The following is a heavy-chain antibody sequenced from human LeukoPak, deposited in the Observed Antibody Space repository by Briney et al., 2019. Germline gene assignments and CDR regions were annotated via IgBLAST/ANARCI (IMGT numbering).Heavy chain of an antibody. D-gene: IGHD6-13*01. CDR2: IGTAGDT. CDR1: GFTFSSYD. J-gene: IGHJ3*02. Sequence: GGSLTLSCAASGFTFSSYDMHWVRQATGKGLEWVSAIGTAGDTYYPGSVNGRFTIYRENAKNPLYLQMNSLRAGDTAVYYCARDRGIAAAGTGGAFDIWGQGTMVTVSS. V-gene: IGHV3-13*01. CDR3: ARDRGIAAAGTGGAFDI.